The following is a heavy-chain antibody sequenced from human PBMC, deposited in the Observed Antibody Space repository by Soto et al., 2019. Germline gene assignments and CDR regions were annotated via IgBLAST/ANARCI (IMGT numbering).Heavy chain of an antibody. Sequence: QVQLVESGGGVVQPGRSLRLSCAASGFTFSSYGMHWVRQAPGKGLEWVAVISYDGSNKYYADSVKGRFTISRDNSKKSLYLKMNSLRAEDTAVYYCATNPVWLHTVYWGQGTLVTVSS. V-gene: IGHV3-30*03. D-gene: IGHD2-8*01. CDR3: ATNPVWLHTVY. J-gene: IGHJ4*02. CDR1: GFTFSSYG. CDR2: ISYDGSNK.